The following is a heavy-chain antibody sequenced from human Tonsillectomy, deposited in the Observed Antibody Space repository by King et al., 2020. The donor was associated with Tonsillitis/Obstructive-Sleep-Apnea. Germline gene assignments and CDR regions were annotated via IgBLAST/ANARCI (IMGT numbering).Heavy chain of an antibody. V-gene: IGHV4-34*01. CDR1: GGSFSNYF. D-gene: IGHD1-26*01. J-gene: IGHJ3*02. CDR3: ARGRRCAGRWDRGGAFDI. CDR2: IYHTGST. Sequence: VQLQQWGAGLLKPSETLSLTCAVNGGSFSNYFWTWIRQSPGKGLEWIGKIYHTGSTNYNPSLKSRVAMSVDTTKNQFSLNLSSVTAADTARSFCARGRRCAGRWDRGGAFDICGQGRLVTVSS.